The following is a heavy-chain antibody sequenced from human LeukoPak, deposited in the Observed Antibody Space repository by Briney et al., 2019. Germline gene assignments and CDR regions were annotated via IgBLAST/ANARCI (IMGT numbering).Heavy chain of an antibody. J-gene: IGHJ5*02. CDR3: ARENNSGSYVWFDP. Sequence: GGSLRLSCAASGFTFSSYWMSWVRQAPGKGLEWVANIKQDGSEKYYVDSVKGRFTISRDNSKNTLFLQMNSLRAEDTAVYYCARENNSGSYVWFDPWGQGTLVTVSS. V-gene: IGHV3-7*03. D-gene: IGHD3-10*01. CDR1: GFTFSSYW. CDR2: IKQDGSEK.